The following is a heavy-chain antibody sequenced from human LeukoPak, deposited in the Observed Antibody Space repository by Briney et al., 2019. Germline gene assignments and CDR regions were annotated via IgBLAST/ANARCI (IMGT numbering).Heavy chain of an antibody. Sequence: SETLSLTCTVSGGSISSSSYYWGWIRQPPGKGLEWIASMYHSGNTYYNPSLKSRVTVSVDTSKNQFSLKLNSVTAADTAVYYCAREANYDGSGYYSRDHYFDYWGQGTLVTVSS. J-gene: IGHJ4*02. CDR2: MYHSGNT. CDR1: GGSISSSSYY. V-gene: IGHV4-39*02. D-gene: IGHD3-22*01. CDR3: AREANYDGSGYYSRDHYFDY.